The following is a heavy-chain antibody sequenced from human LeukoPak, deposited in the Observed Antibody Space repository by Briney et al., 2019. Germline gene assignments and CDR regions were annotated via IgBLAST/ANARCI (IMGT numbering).Heavy chain of an antibody. V-gene: IGHV3-64*01. CDR3: ARVGSGHPYYYYYYYMDV. J-gene: IGHJ6*03. CDR2: FSSNGGST. D-gene: IGHD3-3*01. CDR1: GFTFSSYA. Sequence: GGSLRLSCAASGFTFSSYAMHWVRQAPGKGLEYVSAFSSNGGSTYDANSVKGRLTSSRDNSKNTLYLQMGSLRAEDMAVYYCARVGSGHPYYYYYYYMDVWGKGTTVTVSS.